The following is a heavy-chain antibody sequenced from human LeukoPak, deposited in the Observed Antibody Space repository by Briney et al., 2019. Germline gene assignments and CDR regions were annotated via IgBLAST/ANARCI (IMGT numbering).Heavy chain of an antibody. CDR3: VKASYYDILTGYLGN. Sequence: PGWSLRLSCAASGFSLDDYAMHWVRQAPGKGLEWVSGISWNSGNMNYADSVRGRVAISRDNAKNSLYLQMYSLRPEDTALYYCVKASYYDILTGYLGNWGQGTLVTVSS. D-gene: IGHD3-9*01. V-gene: IGHV3-9*01. CDR2: ISWNSGNM. J-gene: IGHJ4*02. CDR1: GFSLDDYA.